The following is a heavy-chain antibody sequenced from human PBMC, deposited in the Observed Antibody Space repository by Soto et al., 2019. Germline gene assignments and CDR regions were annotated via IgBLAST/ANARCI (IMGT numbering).Heavy chain of an antibody. CDR2: IYYSGST. Sequence: QVQLQESGPGLVKPSQTLSLTCTVSGGSISSGGYYWSWIRQHPGKGLEWIGYIYYSGSTYYNPSLKSRVTISVDTSKNQFSLKLSSVTAADTAVYYCARALTPNYDSSGYYLDYFDYWGQGTLVTVSS. V-gene: IGHV4-31*03. D-gene: IGHD3-22*01. CDR3: ARALTPNYDSSGYYLDYFDY. CDR1: GGSISSGGYY. J-gene: IGHJ4*02.